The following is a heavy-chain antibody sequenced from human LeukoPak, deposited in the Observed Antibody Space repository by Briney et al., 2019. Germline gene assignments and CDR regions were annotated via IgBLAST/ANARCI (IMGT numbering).Heavy chain of an antibody. CDR1: GGSINSYY. CDR2: INHSGST. Sequence: ETLSLTCSVSGGSINSYYWSWIRQPPGKGLEWIGEINHSGSTNYNPSLKSRVTISVDTSKNQFSLKLSSVTAADTAVYYCARRSYWSGGRDWGQGTLVTVSS. J-gene: IGHJ4*02. D-gene: IGHD1-26*01. CDR3: ARRSYWSGGRD. V-gene: IGHV4-34*01.